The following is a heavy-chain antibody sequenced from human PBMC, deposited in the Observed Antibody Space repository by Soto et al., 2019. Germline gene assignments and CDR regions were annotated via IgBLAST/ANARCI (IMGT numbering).Heavy chain of an antibody. CDR3: ARGGYSSGYYAYYNGMDV. Sequence: ASVKVACKASGYSLSDYYLHWLRQAPGEGLEWVGWINPKSGGTNFAPKVQGRVTMTRDTSTSTAYMDLSGLRSDDTAVYYCARGGYSSGYYAYYNGMDVWGQGTTVTVS. V-gene: IGHV1-2*02. CDR1: GYSLSDYY. J-gene: IGHJ6*02. D-gene: IGHD3-22*01. CDR2: INPKSGGT.